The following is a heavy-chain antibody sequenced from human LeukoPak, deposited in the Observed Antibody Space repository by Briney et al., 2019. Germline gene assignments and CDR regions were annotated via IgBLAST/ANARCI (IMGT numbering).Heavy chain of an antibody. J-gene: IGHJ4*02. V-gene: IGHV1-18*04. CDR1: GYTFTSYG. CDR2: ICAYNGNT. Sequence: ASVKVSCKASGYTFTSYGISWVRQAPGQGLEWMGWICAYNGNTNYAQKLQGRVTMTTDTSTSTAYMELRSLRSDDTAVYYCARDRYDILTGYPPYYFDYWGQGTLVTVSS. CDR3: ARDRYDILTGYPPYYFDY. D-gene: IGHD3-9*01.